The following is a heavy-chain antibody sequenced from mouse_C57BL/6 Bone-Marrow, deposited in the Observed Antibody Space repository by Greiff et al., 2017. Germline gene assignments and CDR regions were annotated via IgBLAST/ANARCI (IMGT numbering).Heavy chain of an antibody. CDR2: IYPGSGST. J-gene: IGHJ3*01. Sequence: QVQLQQSGAELVKPGASVKMSCKASGYTFTSYWITWVKQRPGQGLEWIGDIYPGSGSTNYNEKFKSKATLTVDTSSSTAYMQLSSLTSEDSAVYYCARWDYDYDGAWFAYWGQGTLVTVSA. CDR1: GYTFTSYW. D-gene: IGHD2-4*01. CDR3: ARWDYDYDGAWFAY. V-gene: IGHV1-55*01.